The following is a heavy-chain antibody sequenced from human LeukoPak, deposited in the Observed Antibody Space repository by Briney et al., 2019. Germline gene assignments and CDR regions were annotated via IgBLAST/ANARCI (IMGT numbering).Heavy chain of an antibody. CDR2: IDDSGVIR. D-gene: IGHD3-22*01. J-gene: IGHJ4*02. CDR1: GFTFKTYA. V-gene: IGHV3-23*01. Sequence: GGSLRLSCAASGFTFKTYAMSWVRQAPGKGLEWVSRIDDSGVIRSYADSVKGRFTISRDNSKMTLTLQMNSLRAEDTAVYYCAKSTYEYYFDYWGQGTLVTVSS. CDR3: AKSTYEYYFDY.